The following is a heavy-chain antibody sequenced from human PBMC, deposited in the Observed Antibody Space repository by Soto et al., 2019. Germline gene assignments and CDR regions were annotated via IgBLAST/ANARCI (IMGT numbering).Heavy chain of an antibody. J-gene: IGHJ4*02. CDR1: GFTFSSYA. Sequence: PGGSLRLSCAASGFTFSSYAMSWVRQAPGKGLEWVSAISGSGGSTYYADSVKGRFTISRDNSKNTLYLQMNSLRAEDTAVYYCAKEVDFWSGYSHYFDYWGQGTLVTVS. D-gene: IGHD3-3*01. CDR3: AKEVDFWSGYSHYFDY. V-gene: IGHV3-23*01. CDR2: ISGSGGST.